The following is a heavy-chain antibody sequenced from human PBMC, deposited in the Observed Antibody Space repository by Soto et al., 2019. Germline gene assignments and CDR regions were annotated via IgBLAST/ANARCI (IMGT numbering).Heavy chain of an antibody. CDR1: GFSLSTSGVG. Sequence: QITLKESGPTLVKPTQTLTLTCTFSGFSLSTSGVGVGWIRQPPGKALEWLALIYWDDDKRYSPSLKSRLTIPKDTSNNQVVLTMTNMDPVDTATYYCAHNDDQLPSFDYWGQGTQVTVSS. J-gene: IGHJ4*02. V-gene: IGHV2-5*02. CDR2: IYWDDDK. CDR3: AHNDDQLPSFDY. D-gene: IGHD2-2*01.